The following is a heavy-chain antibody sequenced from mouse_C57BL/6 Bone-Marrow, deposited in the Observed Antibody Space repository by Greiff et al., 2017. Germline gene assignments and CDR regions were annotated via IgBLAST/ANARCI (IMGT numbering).Heavy chain of an antibody. J-gene: IGHJ4*01. Sequence: EVKLMESGGDLVKPGGSLKLSCAASGFTFSSYGMSWVRQTPDKRLEWVATISSGGSYTYYPDSVKGRFTISRDNAKNILYLQMSSLKSEDTAMYYCARELGQAMDYWGQGTSVTVSS. CDR1: GFTFSSYG. V-gene: IGHV5-6*01. CDR3: ARELGQAMDY. CDR2: ISSGGSYT. D-gene: IGHD4-1*01.